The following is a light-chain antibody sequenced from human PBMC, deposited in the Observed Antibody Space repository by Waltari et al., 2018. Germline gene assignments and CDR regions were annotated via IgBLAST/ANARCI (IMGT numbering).Light chain of an antibody. J-gene: IGKJ3*01. V-gene: IGKV1-5*03. CDR3: QQYNRYSLT. CDR2: KAS. CDR1: QSISSW. Sequence: DIQMTQSPSTLSASVGDRVTITCRASQSISSWLAWYQQKPGKAPKLLIYKASSLESGVPSRFSGSGSGTEFTLTISSLQPDDFATYYCQQYNRYSLTFGPGTKVGIK.